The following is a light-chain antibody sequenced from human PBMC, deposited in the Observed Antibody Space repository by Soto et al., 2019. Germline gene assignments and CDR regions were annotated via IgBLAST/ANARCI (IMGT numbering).Light chain of an antibody. J-gene: IGKJ4*01. CDR2: DAS. Sequence: DIQMTHSPSTLSASVGDRVTITCRASQSISSWLAWYQQKPGKAPKLLIYDASSLESGVPSRFSGSGSGTEFTLTISSLQSEDFAVYYCQQYNNWPLTFGGGTKVDIK. CDR1: QSISSW. V-gene: IGKV1-5*01. CDR3: QQYNNWPLT.